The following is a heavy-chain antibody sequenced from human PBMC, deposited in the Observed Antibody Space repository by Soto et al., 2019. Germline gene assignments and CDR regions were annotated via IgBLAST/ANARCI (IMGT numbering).Heavy chain of an antibody. V-gene: IGHV4-39*01. CDR1: GGSISSSSYY. J-gene: IGHJ6*02. CDR2: IYYSGYT. CDR3: ARHNGPLYVGYYSDMEV. D-gene: IGHD3-16*01. Sequence: QLQLQESGPGLVKPSETLSLTCTVSGGSISSSSYYWGWIRQPPGKGLEWIGSIYYSGYTYYNPSLKSRVPRSVDTSKNQFSLKRRSVTAADSSVYYCARHNGPLYVGYYSDMEVWGQGTTVTVSS.